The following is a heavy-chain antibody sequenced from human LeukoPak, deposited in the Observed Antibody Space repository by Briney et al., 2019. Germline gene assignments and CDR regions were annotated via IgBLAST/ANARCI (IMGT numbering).Heavy chain of an antibody. Sequence: GGSLRLSCVASGFIFRSHWMKWVRQAPGKGLEWVADIKEDGSEKYYEDSVKGRFIISRDNAENSLYLQMNSLRAEDTAVYYCAKYISAKGPPYALGVWGQGTRSPSP. CDR2: IKEDGSEK. CDR3: AKYISAKGPPYALGV. CDR1: GFIFRSHW. D-gene: IGHD1-14*01. J-gene: IGHJ6*02. V-gene: IGHV3-7*05.